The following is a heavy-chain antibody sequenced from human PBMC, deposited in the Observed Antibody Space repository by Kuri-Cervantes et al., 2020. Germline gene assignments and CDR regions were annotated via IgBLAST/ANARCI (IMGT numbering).Heavy chain of an antibody. V-gene: IGHV4-4*07. J-gene: IGHJ5*02. Sequence: GSLRLSCTVSGGSISSYYWSWIRQPAGKGLEWIGRIYTSGSTYYNPSLKSRVTISVDTSKNQFSLKLSSVTAADTAVYYCARRVHDYVWGSYRYLYNWFDPWGQGTLVTVSS. CDR2: IYTSGST. CDR3: ARRVHDYVWGSYRYLYNWFDP. D-gene: IGHD3-16*02. CDR1: GGSISSYY.